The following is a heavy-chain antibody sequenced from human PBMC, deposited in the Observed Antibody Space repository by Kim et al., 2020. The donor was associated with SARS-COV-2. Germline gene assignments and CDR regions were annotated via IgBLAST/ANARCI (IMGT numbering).Heavy chain of an antibody. V-gene: IGHV1-18*01. Sequence: ASVKVSCKASGYTFTSYGISWVRQAPGQGLEWMGWISAYNGNTNYAQKLQGRVTMTTDTSTSTAYMELRSLRSDDTAVYYCARDRAYSSGWNYYYYYGMDVWGQGTTVTVSS. CDR3: ARDRAYSSGWNYYYYYGMDV. D-gene: IGHD6-19*01. CDR1: GYTFTSYG. CDR2: ISAYNGNT. J-gene: IGHJ6*02.